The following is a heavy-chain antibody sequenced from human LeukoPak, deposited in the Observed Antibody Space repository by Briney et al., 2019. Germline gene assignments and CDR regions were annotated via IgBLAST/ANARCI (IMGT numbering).Heavy chain of an antibody. CDR1: GGTFSSYA. J-gene: IGHJ6*03. CDR2: IIPIFGTA. CDR3: ARDRVAAAGPRGNNYYYMDV. V-gene: IGHV1-69*05. D-gene: IGHD6-13*01. Sequence: SVKVSCKASGGTFSSYAVSWVRQAPGQGLEWMGGIIPIFGTANYAQKFQGRVTITTDESTSTAYMELSSLRSEDTAVYYCARDRVAAAGPRGNNYYYMDVWGKGTTVTVSS.